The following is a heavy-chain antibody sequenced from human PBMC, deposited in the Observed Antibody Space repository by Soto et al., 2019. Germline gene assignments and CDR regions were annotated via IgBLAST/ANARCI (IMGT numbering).Heavy chain of an antibody. CDR3: AKSNVYDSWSGYPGPYYYYGIDV. V-gene: IGHV3-23*01. CDR2: ISGSGGST. Sequence: GGSLRLSCAASGFTFSSYAMSWVRQAPGKGLEWVSAISGSGGSTYYADSVKGRFTISRDNSKNTLYLQMNSLRAEDTAVYYCAKSNVYDSWSGYPGPYYYYGIDVWGQGTTVTVSS. J-gene: IGHJ6*02. CDR1: GFTFSSYA. D-gene: IGHD3-3*01.